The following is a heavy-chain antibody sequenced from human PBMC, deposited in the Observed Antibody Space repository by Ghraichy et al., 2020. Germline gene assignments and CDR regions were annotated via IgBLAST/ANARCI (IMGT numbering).Heavy chain of an antibody. CDR3: AKDSLGMATIFGY. V-gene: IGHV3-23*01. J-gene: IGHJ4*02. CDR2: ISGSGGST. Sequence: GESLNISCAASGFTFSSYAMSWVRQAPGKGLEWVSAISGSGGSTYYADSVKGRFTISRDNSKNTLYLQMNSLRAEDTAVYYCAKDSLGMATIFGYWGQGTLVTVSS. CDR1: GFTFSSYA. D-gene: IGHD5-24*01.